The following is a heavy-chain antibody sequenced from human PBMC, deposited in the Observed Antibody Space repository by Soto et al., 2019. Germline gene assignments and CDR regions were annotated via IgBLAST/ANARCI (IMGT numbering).Heavy chain of an antibody. Sequence: GGSMRLACAASGFTFSSYSMNWVRQAPGKGLEWVSSISSSSSYIYYADSVKGRFTISRDNAKNSLYLQMNSLRAEDTAVYYCARTAALRNWFDPWGQGTLGTVSS. CDR2: ISSSSSYI. CDR3: ARTAALRNWFDP. CDR1: GFTFSSYS. D-gene: IGHD6-6*01. V-gene: IGHV3-21*01. J-gene: IGHJ5*02.